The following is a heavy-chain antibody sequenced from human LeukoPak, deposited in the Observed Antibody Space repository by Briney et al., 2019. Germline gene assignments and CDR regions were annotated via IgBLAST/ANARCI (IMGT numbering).Heavy chain of an antibody. CDR1: GGSFSDYY. D-gene: IGHD3-3*01. J-gene: IGHJ4*02. V-gene: IGHV4-34*01. CDR3: ASTSYYDFWSGYDY. Sequence: PSETLSLTCAVYGGSFSDYYWSWIRQPPGEGLEWIGEINHSGSTNYNPSLKSRVTISVDTSKNQFSLKLSSVTAADTAVYYCASTSYYDFWSGYDYWGQGTLVTVSS. CDR2: INHSGST.